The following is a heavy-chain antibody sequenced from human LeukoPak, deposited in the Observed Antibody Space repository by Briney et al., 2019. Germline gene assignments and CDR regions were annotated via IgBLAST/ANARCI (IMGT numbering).Heavy chain of an antibody. CDR1: GFTFSSYG. D-gene: IGHD3-22*01. CDR3: XKVRYYDSSGYYYVPFDY. V-gene: IGHV3-30*02. Sequence: GGSLRLSCAASGFTFSSYGMHWVRQAPGKGLEWVAFIRYDGSNKYYADSVKGRFTISRDNSKNTLYLQMNSLRAEDTAVYYCXKVRYYDSSGYYYVPFDYWGQGTLVTVSS. CDR2: IRYDGSNK. J-gene: IGHJ4*02.